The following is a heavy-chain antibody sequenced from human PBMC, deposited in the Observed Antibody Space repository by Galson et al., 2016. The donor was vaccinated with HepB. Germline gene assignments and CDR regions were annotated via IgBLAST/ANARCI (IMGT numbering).Heavy chain of an antibody. CDR3: ARDRLASGNHLDY. CDR2: IYNGGNT. D-gene: IGHD4-23*01. Sequence: SLRLSCAASGFTVSSNSLNWVRQAPGKGLEWVSVIYNGGNTYYADSVKGRFTISRDSSTLYLQMNSLRAEDTAVYYCARDRLASGNHLDYWGQGTLVTVSS. V-gene: IGHV3-66*01. CDR1: GFTVSSNS. J-gene: IGHJ4*02.